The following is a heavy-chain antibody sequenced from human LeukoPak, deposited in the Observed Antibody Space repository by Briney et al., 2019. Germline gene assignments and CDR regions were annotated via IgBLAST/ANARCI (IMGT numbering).Heavy chain of an antibody. CDR2: IYTSGST. CDR3: ARAGYDSSGVDY. Sequence: SETLSLTCTVSGSSLSSGSDYWSWIRQPAGKGLEWIGRIYTSGSTNYNPSLKSRVTISVDTSKNQFSLKRSSVTAADTAVYYCARAGYDSSGVDYWGQGTLVTVSS. CDR1: GSSLSSGSDY. V-gene: IGHV4-61*02. D-gene: IGHD3-22*01. J-gene: IGHJ4*02.